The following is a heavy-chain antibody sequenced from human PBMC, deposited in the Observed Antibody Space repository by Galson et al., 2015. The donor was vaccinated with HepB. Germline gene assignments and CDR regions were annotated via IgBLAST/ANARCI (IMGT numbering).Heavy chain of an antibody. V-gene: IGHV1-24*01. Sequence: SVKVSCKVSGYTLTELSMHWVRQAPGKGLEWMGGFDPEDGETIYAQKFQGRVTMTEDTSTDTAYMELSSLRSEDTAVYYCATPDGSGSYYVRDAFDIWGQGTMVTVSS. CDR2: FDPEDGET. CDR1: GYTLTELS. J-gene: IGHJ3*02. CDR3: ATPDGSGSYYVRDAFDI. D-gene: IGHD3-10*01.